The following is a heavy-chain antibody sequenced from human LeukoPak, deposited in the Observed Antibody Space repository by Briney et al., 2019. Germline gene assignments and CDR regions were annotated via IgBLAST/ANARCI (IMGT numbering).Heavy chain of an antibody. J-gene: IGHJ3*02. CDR1: GFTFSNYA. Sequence: GGSLRLSCAASGFTFSNYAMSWVRQAPGKGLEWVSAISGSGATTYYADSVKGRFTISRDNSKNTLYLQMNSLKADDTAVYYCAKAPPPYCSGGSCFDAFDIWGQGTMVTASS. CDR2: ISGSGATT. V-gene: IGHV3-23*01. D-gene: IGHD2-15*01. CDR3: AKAPPPYCSGGSCFDAFDI.